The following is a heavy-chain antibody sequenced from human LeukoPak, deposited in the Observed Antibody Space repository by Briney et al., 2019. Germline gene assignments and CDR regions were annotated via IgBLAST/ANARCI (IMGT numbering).Heavy chain of an antibody. CDR2: IRNDGSII. CDR3: AKDTPLCYFDY. CDR1: GFIFSRYW. Sequence: GGSLRLSCATSGFIFSRYWMSWIRQAPGKGLEWVAFIRNDGSIIYNADSVKGRFTISRDNSKNTLYLQMNSLRADDTAVYYCAKDTPLCYFDYWGQGTLVTVSS. V-gene: IGHV3-30*02. D-gene: IGHD3-16*01. J-gene: IGHJ4*02.